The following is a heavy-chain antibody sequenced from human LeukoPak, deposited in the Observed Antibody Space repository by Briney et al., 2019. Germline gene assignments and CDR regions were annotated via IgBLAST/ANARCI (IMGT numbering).Heavy chain of an antibody. CDR3: ANYYSSYGYFDY. J-gene: IGHJ4*03. D-gene: IGHD4-11*01. V-gene: IGHV4-59*12. CDR2: IYYSGST. CDR1: GGSISSYY. Sequence: SSETLSLTCTVSGGSISSYYWSWIRHPPRKGLEWIGYIYYSGSTNYNPSLKSRVTMSVDTSKNQFSLNLSSVTAADTAVYYCANYYSSYGYFDYWGQGTLVTVSS.